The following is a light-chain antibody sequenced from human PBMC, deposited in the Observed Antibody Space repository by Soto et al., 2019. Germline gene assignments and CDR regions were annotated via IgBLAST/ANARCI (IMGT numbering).Light chain of an antibody. V-gene: IGKV4-1*01. CDR1: QSVLYSSNNKNY. Sequence: DIVMTQSPDSLAVSLGERATINCKSSQSVLYSSNNKNYLAWFQQKPGQPPNLLIYWASTRESGVPDRFSGSASGTDFTLTISSLHAEDVAVYYCQQYHSTPWTFGQGTKVEIK. CDR3: QQYHSTPWT. J-gene: IGKJ1*01. CDR2: WAS.